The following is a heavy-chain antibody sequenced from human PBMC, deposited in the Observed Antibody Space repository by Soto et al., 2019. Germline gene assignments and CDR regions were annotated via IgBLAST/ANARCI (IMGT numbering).Heavy chain of an antibody. CDR2: ISYDGSNK. D-gene: IGHD3-22*01. J-gene: IGHJ6*02. CDR1: GFTFSSYV. CDR3: AQEEGGYYEHYGMDV. Sequence: QVQLVESGGGVVQPGRSLRLSCAASGFTFSSYVMHWVRQAPGKGLEWVAVISYDGSNKYYADSVKGRFTISRDNSKNTLYLQMNSLRAEATAVYYCAQEEGGYYEHYGMDVWGQGTTVTVSS. V-gene: IGHV3-30*18.